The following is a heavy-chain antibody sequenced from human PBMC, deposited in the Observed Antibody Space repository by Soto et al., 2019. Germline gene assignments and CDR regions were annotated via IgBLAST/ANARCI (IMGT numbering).Heavy chain of an antibody. J-gene: IGHJ4*02. Sequence: ASVKVSCKASGYTFTNYGISWVRQAPGQGLEWMGWMSPNSGNTGYAQKFQGRVTMTTDTSTSTAYMELRSLRSDDTAVYYCARDWAADGPFDYWGQGTLVTVSS. CDR3: ARDWAADGPFDY. V-gene: IGHV1-18*01. CDR1: GYTFTNYG. D-gene: IGHD6-13*01. CDR2: MSPNSGNT.